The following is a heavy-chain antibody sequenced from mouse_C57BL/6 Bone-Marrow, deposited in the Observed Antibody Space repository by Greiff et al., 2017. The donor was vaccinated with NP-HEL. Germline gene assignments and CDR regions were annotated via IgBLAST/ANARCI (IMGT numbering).Heavy chain of an antibody. CDR1: GYTFTSYW. CDR2: IDPSDSYT. CDR3: AGYYDYAWFAD. J-gene: IGHJ3*01. D-gene: IGHD2-4*01. Sequence: QQSCKASGYTFTSYWMQWVKQRPGQGLEWIGEIDPSDSYTNYNQKFKGKATLTVDTSSSTAYMQLSSLTSEDSAVYYCAGYYDYAWFADWGQGTLVTVSA. V-gene: IGHV1-50*01.